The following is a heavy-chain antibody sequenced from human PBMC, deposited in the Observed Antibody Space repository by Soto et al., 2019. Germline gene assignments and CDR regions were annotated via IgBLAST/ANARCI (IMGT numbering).Heavy chain of an antibody. Sequence: GASVKVSCKASGYTFTSYGISWVRQAPGQGLEWMGWISAYNGNTNYAQKLQGRVTMTTDTSTSTAYMELRSLRSDDTAVYYCARDGRQGLRARGGFYFDYWGQETLVTVSS. V-gene: IGHV1-18*01. J-gene: IGHJ4*02. D-gene: IGHD6-25*01. CDR3: ARDGRQGLRARGGFYFDY. CDR1: GYTFTSYG. CDR2: ISAYNGNT.